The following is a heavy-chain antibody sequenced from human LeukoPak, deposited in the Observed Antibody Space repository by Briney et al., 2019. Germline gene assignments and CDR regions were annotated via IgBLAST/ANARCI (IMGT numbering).Heavy chain of an antibody. CDR2: ISGSGGST. CDR3: ASSRAYGFLDY. Sequence: GGSLRLSCAASGFTFSSYAMSWVRQAPGRGLEWVSAISGSGGSTYYADSMKGRFTLSRDNSKNTLYLQMNSLRAEDTAVYYCASSRAYGFLDYWGQGSLVTVSS. V-gene: IGHV3-23*01. CDR1: GFTFSSYA. D-gene: IGHD3-10*01. J-gene: IGHJ4*02.